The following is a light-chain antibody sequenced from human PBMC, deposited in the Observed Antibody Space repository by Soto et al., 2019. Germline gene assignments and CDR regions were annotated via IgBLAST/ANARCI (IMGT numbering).Light chain of an antibody. V-gene: IGKV1-5*03. CDR2: KAS. J-gene: IGKJ1*01. Sequence: DIQMTQSPSTLSASVGDRVTITCRASQSISSWVAWYQQKPGKGPKLLIYKASHLESGVPSSFSGSGSGPEFTLTISSLKVGNFATYYCQHYTTYPWTSGHGTKVAIK. CDR1: QSISSW. CDR3: QHYTTYPWT.